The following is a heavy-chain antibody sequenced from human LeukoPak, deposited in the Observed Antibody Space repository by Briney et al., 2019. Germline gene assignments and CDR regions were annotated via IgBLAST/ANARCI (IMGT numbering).Heavy chain of an antibody. J-gene: IGHJ3*02. CDR1: GFTFYDYG. D-gene: IGHD3-22*01. CDR2: LNWNGGSS. CDR3: VRRMIVDAFDI. Sequence: GGSLRLSCVASGFTFYDYGMSWVRQAPGKGLEWVSSLNWNGGSSAYADSVKGRFTSSRANAKNSLFLHMNSLRAEDTALYYCVRRMIVDAFDIWGQGTMVTVSS. V-gene: IGHV3-20*04.